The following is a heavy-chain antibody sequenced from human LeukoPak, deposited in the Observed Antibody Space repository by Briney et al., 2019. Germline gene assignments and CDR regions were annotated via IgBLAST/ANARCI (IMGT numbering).Heavy chain of an antibody. D-gene: IGHD1-1*01. CDR2: ISAYNGNT. CDR3: AMLYNWNDVWFDP. Sequence: ASVKVSCKDAGYTFTSYGISWVRQAPGQGLEWMGWISAYNGNTNYAQKLQGRVTMTTDTSTSTAYMELRSLRSDDTAVYYCAMLYNWNDVWFDPWGQGTLVTVSS. J-gene: IGHJ5*02. CDR1: GYTFTSYG. V-gene: IGHV1-18*01.